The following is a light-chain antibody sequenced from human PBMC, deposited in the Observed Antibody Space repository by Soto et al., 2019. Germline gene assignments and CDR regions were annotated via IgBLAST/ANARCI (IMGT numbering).Light chain of an antibody. CDR3: SSYTSGNTVV. CDR1: SSDVGAYNY. J-gene: IGLJ3*02. V-gene: IGLV2-14*01. Sequence: QSALTQPASVSGSPGQSITISCTGTSSDVGAYNYVSWYQQHPGKAPKLMIYDVSNRPSGVSNRFSGSKSGNTASLTISGLQAEEEADYYCSSYTSGNTVVFGGGTTLTVL. CDR2: DVS.